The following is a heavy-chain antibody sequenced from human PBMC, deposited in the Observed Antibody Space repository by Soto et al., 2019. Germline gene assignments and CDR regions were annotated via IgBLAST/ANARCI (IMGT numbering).Heavy chain of an antibody. Sequence: EVQLVETGGGLIQPGGSLRLSCSVSGFSVTNNYISWVRQAPGKGLEWVSLLSSSGTTYYADSVRGRFTVSRDDSKNTLRLQMDSLTPEDTAVYYCARDWSKFSYNYPYYYAMDAW. CDR1: GFSVTNNY. V-gene: IGHV3-53*02. J-gene: IGHJ6*01. CDR3: ARDWSKFSYNYPYYYAMDA. CDR2: LSSSGTT. D-gene: IGHD5-18*01.